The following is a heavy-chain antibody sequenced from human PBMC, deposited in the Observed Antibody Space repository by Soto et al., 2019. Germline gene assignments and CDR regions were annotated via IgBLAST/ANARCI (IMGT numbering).Heavy chain of an antibody. CDR1: GYTFTGYD. Sequence: GASVKVSCKASGYTFTGYDMNWVRQATGQGLEWMGWMNPNSGNTGYAQKFQGRVTMTRNTSISTAYMELSSLRSEDTAVYYCARFLLGYCSGGSCYVFDAFDIWGQGTMVTVSS. CDR2: MNPNSGNT. J-gene: IGHJ3*02. D-gene: IGHD2-15*01. V-gene: IGHV1-8*01. CDR3: ARFLLGYCSGGSCYVFDAFDI.